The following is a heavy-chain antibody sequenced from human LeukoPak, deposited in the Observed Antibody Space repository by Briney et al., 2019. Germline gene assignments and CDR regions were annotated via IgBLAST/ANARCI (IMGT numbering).Heavy chain of an antibody. V-gene: IGHV4-34*01. CDR1: GGSFSGYY. CDR2: INHSGST. J-gene: IGHJ6*03. CDR3: ARGSCSSTSCRRSYYYMDV. D-gene: IGHD2-2*01. Sequence: SETLSLTCAAYGGSFSGYYWSWIRQPPGKGLEWIGEINHSGSTNYNPSLKSRVTISVDTSKNQFSLKLSSVTAADTAVYYCARGSCSSTSCRRSYYYMDVWGKGTTVTVSS.